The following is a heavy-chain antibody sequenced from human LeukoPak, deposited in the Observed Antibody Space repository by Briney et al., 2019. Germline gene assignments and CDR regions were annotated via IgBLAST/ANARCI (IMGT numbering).Heavy chain of an antibody. CDR2: IWYDGSNK. D-gene: IGHD1-14*01. V-gene: IGHV3-33*01. CDR3: ARNGDESDRYPNGAYFDY. J-gene: IGHJ4*02. CDR1: GFTFSSYG. Sequence: WRSLSLSCAASGFTFSSYGAHWVRQAPGKGLEWVAVIWYDGSNKYYADSVKGRFIISRDNSKNTLYLQMNSLRAEDTAVYYCARNGDESDRYPNGAYFDYWGEGAQSTVSS.